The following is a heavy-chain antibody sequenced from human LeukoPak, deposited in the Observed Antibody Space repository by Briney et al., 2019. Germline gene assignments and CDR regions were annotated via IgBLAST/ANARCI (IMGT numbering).Heavy chain of an antibody. Sequence: GGSLTLSWAASGYPFSDFSVNWVLQAPGKGLEWVSSISVRSNYRYYADSVRGRFTISRDDARDSLFLQMNSLRAEDTAVYFCVRLRRSRDESGYYYYYDYWGQGTLVTVSS. V-gene: IGHV3-21*01. CDR3: VRLRRSRDESGYYYYYDY. CDR2: ISVRSNYR. CDR1: GYPFSDFS. D-gene: IGHD3-22*01. J-gene: IGHJ4*02.